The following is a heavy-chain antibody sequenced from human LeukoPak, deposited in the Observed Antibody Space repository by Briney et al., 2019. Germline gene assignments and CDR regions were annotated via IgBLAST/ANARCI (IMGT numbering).Heavy chain of an antibody. CDR1: GFSVSTFY. CDR2: LYTAGPT. V-gene: IGHV3-66*01. Sequence: PGGSLRLSCAASGFSVSTFYMSWVRQAPGKGLEWVSVLYTAGPTYYADSVQGRFTTSRDNSKNTLFLQMDNLRADDTATYYCARSGPSVLWSKSFDYWGQGALVTVSS. CDR3: ARSGPSVLWSKSFDY. J-gene: IGHJ4*02. D-gene: IGHD3-10*01.